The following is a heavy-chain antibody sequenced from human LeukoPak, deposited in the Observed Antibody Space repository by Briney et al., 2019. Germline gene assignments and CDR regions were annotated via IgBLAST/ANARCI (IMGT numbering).Heavy chain of an antibody. V-gene: IGHV4-34*01. J-gene: IGHJ4*02. D-gene: IGHD3-10*01. CDR3: ARSWNYGSGSLSY. Sequence: SETLSLTCAVYGGSFSGYYWSWIRQPPGKGLEWIGEINHSGSTNYNPSVKSRVTISVDTSKNQFSLKLSSVTAADTAVYYCARSWNYGSGSLSYWGQGTLATVSS. CDR1: GGSFSGYY. CDR2: INHSGST.